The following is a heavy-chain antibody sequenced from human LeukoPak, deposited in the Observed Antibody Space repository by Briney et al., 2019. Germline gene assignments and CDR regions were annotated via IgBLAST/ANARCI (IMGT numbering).Heavy chain of an antibody. V-gene: IGHV3-23*01. Sequence: QPGGSLRLSCSASGFTFTTYGMNWVRQAPGKGLEWVSGIGGSGTRTYYADSVKGRFTISRDNSKNTLYLQMNSLRDEDTAAYYCAKDSHWILFDDWGQGTLVTVSS. J-gene: IGHJ4*02. CDR2: IGGSGTRT. CDR3: AKDSHWILFDD. CDR1: GFTFTTYG. D-gene: IGHD2-2*03.